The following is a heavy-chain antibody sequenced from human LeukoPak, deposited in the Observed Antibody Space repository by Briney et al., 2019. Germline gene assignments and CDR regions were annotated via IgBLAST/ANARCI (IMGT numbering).Heavy chain of an antibody. V-gene: IGHV3-74*01. CDR1: GFTFSPYW. J-gene: IGHJ3*01. CDR2: IDSDGSST. CDR3: ARGGGDHAFDV. D-gene: IGHD2-21*02. Sequence: PGGSLRLSCAASGFTFSPYWMHWVRQGPGKGLVWVARIDSDGSSTIYADSVKGRLTISRDNAQNTLYLQMDSLRAEDTAVYYCARGGGDHAFDVWGQGTMVTVPS.